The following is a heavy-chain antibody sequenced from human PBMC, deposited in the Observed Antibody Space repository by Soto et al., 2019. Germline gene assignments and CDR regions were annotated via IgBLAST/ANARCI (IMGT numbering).Heavy chain of an antibody. Sequence: PGEAPMISWHCPGYSLPRYWLVGVRQPAAKGLHRMGIIYPGDYDTRYSPTFQGQVTITADKSISTTYLKWSSLKASATAMYYCASHGESELFPQTWFDPWGQGTLVTVSS. CDR3: ASHGESELFPQTWFDP. J-gene: IGHJ5*02. D-gene: IGHD3-10*01. CDR2: IYPGDYDT. CDR1: GYSLPRYW. V-gene: IGHV5-51*01.